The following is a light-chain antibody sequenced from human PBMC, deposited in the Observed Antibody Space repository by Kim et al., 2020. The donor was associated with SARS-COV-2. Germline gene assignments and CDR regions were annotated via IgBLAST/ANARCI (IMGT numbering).Light chain of an antibody. CDR1: SGSIASND. CDR2: EGN. V-gene: IGLV6-57*02. Sequence: KTVNISCTSSSGSIASNDGEWYQQRPGSATTTVIYEGNQRPSGGPDRFSGSIDRPSNSASLTISGVKSEEEADYYCQSYDSSNSWVFGGGTQLTVL. J-gene: IGLJ3*02. CDR3: QSYDSSNSWV.